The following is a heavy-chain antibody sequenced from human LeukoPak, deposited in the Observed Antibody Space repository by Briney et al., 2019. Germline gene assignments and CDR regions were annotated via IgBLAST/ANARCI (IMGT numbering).Heavy chain of an antibody. V-gene: IGHV3-9*01. J-gene: IGHJ6*02. CDR3: ARGSRDSSGFYYYYSMDV. CDR1: GFTFDDYA. Sequence: PGRSLRLSCAASGFTFDDYAMFWVRQAPGKGLEWVSGISWNSKNIGYAASVKGRFTISRDNAKNSLYLQMNSLRAEDTAFYYCARGSRDSSGFYYYYSMDVWCQGTTVTVSS. D-gene: IGHD6-19*01. CDR2: ISWNSKNI.